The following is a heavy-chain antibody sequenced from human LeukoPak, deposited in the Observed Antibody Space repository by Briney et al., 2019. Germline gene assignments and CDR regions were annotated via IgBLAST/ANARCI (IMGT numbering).Heavy chain of an antibody. J-gene: IGHJ4*02. CDR2: INHSGST. CDR3: ARGTSWFDY. CDR1: GGSFSGYY. V-gene: IGHV4-34*01. Sequence: PSETLSLTCAVYGGSFSGYYWSWIRQPPGKGLEWIGEINHSGSTNYNPSLKSRVTISVGTSKNQFSLKLSSVTAADTAVYYCARGTSWFDYWGQGTLVTVSS.